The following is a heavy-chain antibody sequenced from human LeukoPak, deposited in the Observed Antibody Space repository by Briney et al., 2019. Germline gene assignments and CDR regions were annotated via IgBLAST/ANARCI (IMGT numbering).Heavy chain of an antibody. CDR2: TYYRSKWYN. J-gene: IGHJ6*02. D-gene: IGHD1-26*01. Sequence: SQTLSLTCAISGDSVSSDSAAWNWIRLSPSRGLEWLGRTYYRSKWYNDYAVSVKSRITINPDTSKNQFSLQLNSVTPEDTAVYYCARDPGLLGTYYYYGMDVWGQGTTVTVSS. V-gene: IGHV6-1*01. CDR3: ARDPGLLGTYYYYGMDV. CDR1: GDSVSSDSAA.